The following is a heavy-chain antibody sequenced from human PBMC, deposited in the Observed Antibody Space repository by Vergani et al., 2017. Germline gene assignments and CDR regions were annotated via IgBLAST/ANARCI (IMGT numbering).Heavy chain of an antibody. CDR2: ISTYNGNT. CDR3: ARGVWFGESFGAFDI. V-gene: IGHV1-18*01. Sequence: QVQLVQSGAEVKKPGASVKVSCKASGYTFTSYGFSWVRQAPGQGLKWMGWISTYNGNTNYAQKLQGRVTMTTDTSTSTAYMELRSLRSDDTAVYYCARGVWFGESFGAFDIWGQGTMVTVSS. CDR1: GYTFTSYG. D-gene: IGHD3-10*01. J-gene: IGHJ3*02.